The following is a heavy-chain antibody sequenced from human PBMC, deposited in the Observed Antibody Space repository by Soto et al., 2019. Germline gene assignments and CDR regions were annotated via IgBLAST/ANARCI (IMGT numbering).Heavy chain of an antibody. CDR3: ARLKYSSNLFDY. CDR2: ISPRGST. CDR1: GGSISNGYW. J-gene: IGHJ4*02. D-gene: IGHD6-13*01. V-gene: IGHV4-4*02. Sequence: SETLSLTCAVSGGSISNGYWWSWVRQPPGKGLDWIGEISPRGSTNYNPSLKSRVTISVDKSKNHFSLDLSSVTAADTAVYYCARLKYSSNLFDYWGQGALVTVSS.